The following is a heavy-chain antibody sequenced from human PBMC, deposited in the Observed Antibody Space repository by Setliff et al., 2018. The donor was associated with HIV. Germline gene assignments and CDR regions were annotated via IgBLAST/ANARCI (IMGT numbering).Heavy chain of an antibody. CDR2: INHSGSS. Sequence: SETLSLTCGVYGGSLSDYYWSWIRQPPGKGLEWIGEINHSGSSNYNPSLKSRVTISVDTSKNQLSLNVTSVTAADTAVYYCARSSRGYCSGGSCYGFDPWGQGNLVTVPQ. J-gene: IGHJ5*02. CDR3: ARSSRGYCSGGSCYGFDP. D-gene: IGHD2-15*01. CDR1: GGSLSDYY. V-gene: IGHV4-34*01.